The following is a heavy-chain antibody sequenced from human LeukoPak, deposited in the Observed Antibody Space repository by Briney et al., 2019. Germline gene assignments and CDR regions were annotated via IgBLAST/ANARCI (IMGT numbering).Heavy chain of an antibody. D-gene: IGHD3-16*01. J-gene: IGHJ4*02. V-gene: IGHV3-48*02. CDR1: GFTFSSYG. Sequence: GGSLRLSCAASGFTFSSYGMNWVRQAPGKGLEWVSYISSTSSTIFYADSVKGRFTISRDNAKNSLYLQMNNLRDEDTAVFYCARDRGGEFDYWGQGTLVTVSS. CDR3: ARDRGGEFDY. CDR2: ISSTSSTI.